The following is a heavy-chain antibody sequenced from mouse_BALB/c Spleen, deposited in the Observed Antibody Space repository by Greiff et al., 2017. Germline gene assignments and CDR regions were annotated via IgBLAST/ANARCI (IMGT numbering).Heavy chain of an antibody. CDR3: ARVRDYGSSYGFAY. CDR1: GFTFSSYA. J-gene: IGHJ3*01. V-gene: IGHV5-6-5*01. D-gene: IGHD1-1*01. CDR2: ISSGGST. Sequence: DVHLVESGGGLVKPGGSLKLSCAASGFTFSSYAMSWVRQTPEKRLEWVASISSGGSTYYPDSVKGRFTISRDNARNILYLQMSSLRSEDTAMYYCARVRDYGSSYGFAYWGQGTLVTVSA.